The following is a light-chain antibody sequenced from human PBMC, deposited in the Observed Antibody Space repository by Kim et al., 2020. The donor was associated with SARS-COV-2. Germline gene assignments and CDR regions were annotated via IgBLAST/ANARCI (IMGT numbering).Light chain of an antibody. CDR3: SSYTSSSTPVYV. CDR2: DVS. CDR1: SRGVGGYNY. J-gene: IGLJ1*01. V-gene: IGLV2-14*03. Sequence: SLTRSGSGTSRGVGGYNYVSRYQKHPSKAPKLMIYDVSNRPSGVSNRFSSSKSGNTASLTISGLQAEDEADYYCSSYTSSSTPVYVFGTGTKVTVL.